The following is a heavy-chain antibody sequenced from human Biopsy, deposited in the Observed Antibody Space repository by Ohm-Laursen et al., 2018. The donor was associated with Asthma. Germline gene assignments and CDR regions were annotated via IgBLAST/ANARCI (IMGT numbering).Heavy chain of an antibody. CDR3: ALSQDSGFDDHSPSWFDP. D-gene: IGHD3-9*01. V-gene: IGHV2-5*02. Sequence: TQTLTLTCSFSGLSLRTPGVGVGWIRQSPGKALEWLALIYWDEYNLLRPSLKRRLTITKDPSKNQVVLTMTKMDPVDSGTYYCALSQDSGFDDHSPSWFDPWGQGTLVTVSS. CDR1: GLSLRTPGVG. CDR2: IYWDEYN. J-gene: IGHJ5*02.